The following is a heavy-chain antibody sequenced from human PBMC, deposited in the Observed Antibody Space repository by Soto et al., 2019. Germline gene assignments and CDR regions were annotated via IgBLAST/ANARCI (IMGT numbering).Heavy chain of an antibody. CDR1: GFTFSSYS. Sequence: GGSLRLSCAASGFTFSSYSMNWVRQAPGKGLEWVSSISSSSSYIYYADSVKGRFTISRDNAKNSLYLQMNSLRAEDTVVYYCAREILWFGKPSEKNWGQGTLVTVSS. V-gene: IGHV3-21*01. J-gene: IGHJ4*02. CDR3: AREILWFGKPSEKN. D-gene: IGHD3-10*01. CDR2: ISSSSSYI.